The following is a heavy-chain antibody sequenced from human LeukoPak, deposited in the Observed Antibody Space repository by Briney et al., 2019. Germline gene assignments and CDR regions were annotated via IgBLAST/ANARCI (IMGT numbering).Heavy chain of an antibody. CDR2: ISGSGGSA. D-gene: IGHD6-19*01. CDR1: GFTFSSYA. CDR3: ARDLWLVSY. J-gene: IGHJ4*02. Sequence: GGSLRLSCAASGFTFSSYAMSWVRQAPGKGLGWVSAISGSGGSAYYADSVKGRFTISRDNSKNTLYLQMNSLRAEDTAVYYCARDLWLVSYWGQGTLVTVSS. V-gene: IGHV3-23*01.